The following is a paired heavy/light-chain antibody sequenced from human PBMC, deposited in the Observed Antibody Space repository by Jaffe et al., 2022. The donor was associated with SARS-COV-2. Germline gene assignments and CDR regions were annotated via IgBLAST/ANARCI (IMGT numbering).Light chain of an antibody. V-gene: IGLV2-14*01. CDR2: EVS. CDR3: SSYTSSSTLV. CDR1: SSDVGGYNY. J-gene: IGLJ2*01. Sequence: QSALTQPASVSGSPGQSITISCTGTSSDVGGYNYVSWYQHHPGKAPKLMIYEVSNRPSGVPDRFSGSKSGNTASLTISGLQAEDEADYYCSSYTSSSTLVFGGGTKLTVL.
Heavy chain of an antibody. D-gene: IGHD6-13*01. CDR3: ARDDKDIGAAAVF. CDR1: GGSISGYY. J-gene: IGHJ4*02. Sequence: QVRLQESGPGLVKPSETLSLTCTVSGGSISGYYCYWMRQPAGKGLEWIGRIYTSGSTDYNPSLKSRVTMSLDTSKNQFSLRLSSVTAEDTAVYFCARDDKDIGAAAVFWGQGSLVTVSS. CDR2: IYTSGST. V-gene: IGHV4-4*07.